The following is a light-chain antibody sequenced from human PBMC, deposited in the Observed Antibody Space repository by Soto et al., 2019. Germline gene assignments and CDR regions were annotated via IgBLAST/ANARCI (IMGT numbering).Light chain of an antibody. J-gene: IGKJ3*01. Sequence: EIVMTQSPATLSVSPGERATLSCRASQSVSSNLAWYQQKPGQAPRLLIYGASTRATGIPARFSGSGSWIEFTFSVSSVQSEDFAVYYCQQYNNWPPITFGPGTRVDIK. V-gene: IGKV3-15*01. CDR1: QSVSSN. CDR3: QQYNNWPPIT. CDR2: GAS.